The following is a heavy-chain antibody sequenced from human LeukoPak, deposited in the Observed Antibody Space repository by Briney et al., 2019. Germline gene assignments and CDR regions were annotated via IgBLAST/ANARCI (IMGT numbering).Heavy chain of an antibody. CDR2: INPSGGST. J-gene: IGHJ4*02. V-gene: IGHV1-46*01. CDR1: GYTFTSYY. Sequence: ASVKVSCKASGYTFTSYYMHWVRQAPGQGLEWMGKINPSGGSTSYAQKFQGRVTMTRDMSTSTVYMELSSLRSEDTAVYYCARAEGLRYFDWLSGPFDYWGQGTLVTVSS. D-gene: IGHD3-9*01. CDR3: ARAEGLRYFDWLSGPFDY.